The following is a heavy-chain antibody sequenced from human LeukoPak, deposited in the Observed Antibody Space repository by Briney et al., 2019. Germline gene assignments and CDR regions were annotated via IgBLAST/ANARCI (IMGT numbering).Heavy chain of an antibody. J-gene: IGHJ3*02. V-gene: IGHV3-66*01. CDR3: AKGGEYYDFWSGYYVYDAFDI. D-gene: IGHD3-3*01. CDR1: GFTVSSNY. Sequence: GGSLRLSCAASGFTVSSNYMSWVRQAPGKGLEWVSVIYSGGSTYYADSVKGRFTISRDNSKNTLYLQMNSLRAEDTAVYYCAKGGEYYDFWSGYYVYDAFDIWGQGTMVTVSS. CDR2: IYSGGST.